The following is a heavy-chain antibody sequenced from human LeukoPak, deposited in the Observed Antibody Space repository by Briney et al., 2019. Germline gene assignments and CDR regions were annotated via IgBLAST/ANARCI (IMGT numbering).Heavy chain of an antibody. CDR3: ARHVAGLFDY. J-gene: IGHJ4*02. D-gene: IGHD2-15*01. CDR1: GGSISSSSYY. CDR2: IYYSGST. Sequence: SETLSLTCTVSGGSISSSSYYWGWIRQPPGKGLEWTGSIYYSGSTYYNPSLKSRVTISVDTSKNQFSLKLSSVTAADTAVYYCARHVAGLFDYWGQGTLVTVSS. V-gene: IGHV4-39*01.